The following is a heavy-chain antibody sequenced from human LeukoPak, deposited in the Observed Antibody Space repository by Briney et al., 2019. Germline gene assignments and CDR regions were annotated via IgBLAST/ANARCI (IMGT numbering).Heavy chain of an antibody. CDR2: INHDGTDT. J-gene: IGHJ4*02. CDR3: TNFDY. V-gene: IGHV3-33*06. Sequence: GRSLRLSCTASGLTFSSSGMHWVRQAPGKGLDWVSLINHDGTDTYYADSVKGRFTISRDNSQNTLYLRMNSLRGEDTAVYYCTNFDYWGQGTLVTVSS. CDR1: GLTFSSSG.